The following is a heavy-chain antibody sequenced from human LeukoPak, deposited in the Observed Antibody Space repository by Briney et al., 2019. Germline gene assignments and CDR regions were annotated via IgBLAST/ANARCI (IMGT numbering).Heavy chain of an antibody. J-gene: IGHJ3*02. D-gene: IGHD4-17*01. Sequence: GRSLRLSCAASGFTFSSYGMHWVRQAPGKGLEWVAVISYDGSNKYYADSVKGRFTISRDNSKNTLYLQMNSLRAEDTAVYYCAKDRSDYGDFSDAFDIGGQGTMVTVSS. CDR2: ISYDGSNK. CDR3: AKDRSDYGDFSDAFDI. V-gene: IGHV3-30*18. CDR1: GFTFSSYG.